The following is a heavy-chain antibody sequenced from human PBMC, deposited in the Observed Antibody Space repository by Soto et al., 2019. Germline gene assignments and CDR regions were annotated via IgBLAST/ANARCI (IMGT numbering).Heavy chain of an antibody. Sequence: EVQLVESGGGLVKPGGSLRLSCAASGFTFSSYSMNWVRQAPGKGLEWVSSISSSSSYIYYADSVKGRFTISRDNAKNSMYLQMNSLRAEDTAVYYCARDGSIAAAGRCWFDPWGQGTLVTVSS. V-gene: IGHV3-21*01. J-gene: IGHJ5*02. CDR2: ISSSSSYI. CDR3: ARDGSIAAAGRCWFDP. CDR1: GFTFSSYS. D-gene: IGHD6-13*01.